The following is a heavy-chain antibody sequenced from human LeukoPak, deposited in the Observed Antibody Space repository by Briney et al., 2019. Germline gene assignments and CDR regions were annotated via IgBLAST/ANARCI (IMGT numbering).Heavy chain of an antibody. J-gene: IGHJ6*02. CDR3: ARLRWLQDGYYYYGMDV. CDR2: IYYSGST. D-gene: IGHD5-24*01. Sequence: PSETLSLTCTVSGGSISSYYCSWIRQPPGKGLEWIGYIYYSGSTNYNPSLKSRVTISVDTSKNQFSLKLSSVTAADTAVYYCARLRWLQDGYYYYGMDVWGQGTTVTASS. CDR1: GGSISSYY. V-gene: IGHV4-59*12.